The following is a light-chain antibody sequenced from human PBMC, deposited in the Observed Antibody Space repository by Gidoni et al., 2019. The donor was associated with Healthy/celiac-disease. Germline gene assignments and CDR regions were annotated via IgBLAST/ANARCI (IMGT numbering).Light chain of an antibody. J-gene: IGLJ2*01. V-gene: IGLV1-51*01. Sequence: QSVLPQPPLLPAPPGQTVTISCSGSSSNNGNNYVSWYQQLPGTAPNLLIYDTNERPSGLPDRFSGSKSGSSATLGITGLQTGDEADYYCGTWDSSLSAHVVFGGGTTLTVL. CDR3: GTWDSSLSAHVV. CDR1: SSNNGNNY. CDR2: DTN.